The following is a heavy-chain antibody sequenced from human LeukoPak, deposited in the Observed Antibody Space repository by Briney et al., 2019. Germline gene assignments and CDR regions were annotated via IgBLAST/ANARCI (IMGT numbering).Heavy chain of an antibody. V-gene: IGHV3-23*01. Sequence: PGGSLRLSCAASGFTFTNHAMNWVRQAPGKGLEWVSIISGGVFSGSATVTYYADSVKGRFTISRDNSKNTLYLQMNSLRAEDTAVYYCAKGPGYYYDSRQGWFDPWGQGTLVTVSS. D-gene: IGHD3-22*01. CDR3: AKGPGYYYDSRQGWFDP. CDR1: GFTFTNHA. J-gene: IGHJ5*02. CDR2: ISGGVFSGSATVT.